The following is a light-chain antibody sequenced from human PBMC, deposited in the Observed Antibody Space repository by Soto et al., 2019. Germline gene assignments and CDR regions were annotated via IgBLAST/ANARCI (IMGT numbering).Light chain of an antibody. CDR2: GVS. CDR1: QSVNTKY. Sequence: ELVLTQSPGTLSLSPGERATLSCRASQSVNTKYLAWYQQKPGQAPRLLIYGVSSRATGIPDRFSGSGSGTDFILTISRVEPEDFAGYYCQQFGTSPLVTFGPGTKVDIK. J-gene: IGKJ3*01. CDR3: QQFGTSPLVT. V-gene: IGKV3-20*01.